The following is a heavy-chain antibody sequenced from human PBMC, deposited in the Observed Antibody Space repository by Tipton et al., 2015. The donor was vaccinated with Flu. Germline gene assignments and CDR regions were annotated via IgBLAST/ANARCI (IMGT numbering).Heavy chain of an antibody. CDR2: IYSSGSN. CDR3: ARSYYGSGAYYFDY. CDR1: GGSISSYY. Sequence: LRLSCTVSGGSISSYYWSWIRQPAGKGLEWIGRIYSSGSNNYNTSLKSRVTMSVDTSKNQFSLNLSSVTAADTAVYYCARSYYGSGAYYFDYWGQGTLVTVSS. J-gene: IGHJ4*02. D-gene: IGHD3-10*01. V-gene: IGHV4-4*07.